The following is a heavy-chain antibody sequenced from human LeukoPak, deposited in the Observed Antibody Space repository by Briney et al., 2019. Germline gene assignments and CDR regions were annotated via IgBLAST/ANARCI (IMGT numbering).Heavy chain of an antibody. CDR1: GFTFSSYG. J-gene: IGHJ4*02. CDR2: ISYDGSNK. Sequence: GRSLRLSCAASGFTFSSYGMHWVRQAPGKGLEWVAVISYDGSNKYYADSVKGRFTISRDNSKNTLYLQMNSLRAEDTAVYYCAKETFEYSSSSFDYWGQGTLVTVSS. D-gene: IGHD6-6*01. V-gene: IGHV3-30*18. CDR3: AKETFEYSSSSFDY.